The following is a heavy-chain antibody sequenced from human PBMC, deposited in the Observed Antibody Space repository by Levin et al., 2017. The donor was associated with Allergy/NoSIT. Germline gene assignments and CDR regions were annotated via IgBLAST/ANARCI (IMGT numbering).Heavy chain of an antibody. CDR3: TRQYDFWSGPLDY. D-gene: IGHD3-3*01. V-gene: IGHV4-59*01. J-gene: IGHJ4*02. CDR1: GGSISNYY. Sequence: GSLRLSCTVSGGSISNYYWNWIRQPPGKGLEWIGYIYHSGSTSYNPSLKSRVTMSVDTSKNQFSLKLSSMTAADTAVYYCTRQYDFWSGPLDYWGQGTLVTVSS. CDR2: IYHSGST.